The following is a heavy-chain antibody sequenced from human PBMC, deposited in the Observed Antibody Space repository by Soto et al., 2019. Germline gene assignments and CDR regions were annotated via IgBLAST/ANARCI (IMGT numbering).Heavy chain of an antibody. CDR3: ARGFGAGDWPIDY. Sequence: QVQLMQSGAEVKKPGASVKVSCKASGYSFTSYYMHWLRQAPGQGLEWMGIINPSGGYTSYAQQFQGRVTVTRDTSTSTVYMELTSLRFEDTAVYYCARGFGAGDWPIDYWGQGTLVTVSS. J-gene: IGHJ4*02. D-gene: IGHD2-21*02. CDR2: INPSGGYT. V-gene: IGHV1-46*03. CDR1: GYSFTSYY.